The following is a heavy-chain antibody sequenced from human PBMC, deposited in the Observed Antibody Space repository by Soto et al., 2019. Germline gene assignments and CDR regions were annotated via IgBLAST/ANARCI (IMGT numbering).Heavy chain of an antibody. Sequence: QVQLVQSGAEVKKPGSSVKVSCKASGGTFSIYAVSWVRQAPGQGLEWMGGIIPIIGTRNYAQRFQGRITITGDESTSTAYMELTSLKSEGPTVYYCARDLGSGYDPGDYWGXGTLVTVSS. D-gene: IGHD5-12*01. CDR1: GGTFSIYA. CDR2: IIPIIGTR. V-gene: IGHV1-69*12. J-gene: IGHJ4*02. CDR3: ARDLGSGYDPGDY.